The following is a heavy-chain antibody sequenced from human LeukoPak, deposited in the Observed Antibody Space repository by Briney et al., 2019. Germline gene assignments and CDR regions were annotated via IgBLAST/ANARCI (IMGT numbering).Heavy chain of an antibody. J-gene: IGHJ6*03. CDR3: GGYYYYYYYMDV. CDR1: GFTFSSYW. Sequence: GGSLRLSCAASGFTFSSYWMSWVRQAPGKGLEWVANIKKDGSDKYYVDSVKGRFTISRDNSKNTLYLQMNSLRAEDTAVYYCGGYYYYYYYMDVWGKGTTVTISS. V-gene: IGHV3-7*01. CDR2: IKKDGSDK.